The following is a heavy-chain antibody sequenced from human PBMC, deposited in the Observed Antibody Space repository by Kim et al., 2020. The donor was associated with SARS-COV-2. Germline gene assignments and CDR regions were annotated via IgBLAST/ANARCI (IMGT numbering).Heavy chain of an antibody. CDR3: ARVLGIAVAEIDY. CDR1: GFTFSSYG. V-gene: IGHV3-33*08. CDR2: IWYDGSNK. J-gene: IGHJ4*02. Sequence: GGSLRLSCAASGFTFSSYGMHWVRQAPGKGLEWVAVIWYDGSNKYYADSVKGRFTISRDNSKNTLYLQMNSLRAEDTAVYYCARVLGIAVAEIDYWGQGTLVTVSS. D-gene: IGHD6-19*01.